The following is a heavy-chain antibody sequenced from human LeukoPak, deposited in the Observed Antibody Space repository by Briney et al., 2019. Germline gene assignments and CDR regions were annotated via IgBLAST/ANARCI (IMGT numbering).Heavy chain of an antibody. V-gene: IGHV3-9*01. CDR3: AKDRIPSTYYDFWSGYSSFDY. J-gene: IGHJ4*02. Sequence: GRSLRLSCAASGFTFDDYAMHWVRQAPGKGLEWVSGISWNSGSIGYADSVKGRFTISRDNAKNSLYLQMNSLRAEDTALYYCAKDRIPSTYYDFWSGYSSFDYWGQGTLVTVSS. CDR2: ISWNSGSI. D-gene: IGHD3-3*01. CDR1: GFTFDDYA.